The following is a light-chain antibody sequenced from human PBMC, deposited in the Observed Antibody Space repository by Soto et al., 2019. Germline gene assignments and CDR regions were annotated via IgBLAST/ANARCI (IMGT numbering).Light chain of an antibody. CDR1: QSLLHSNGYNY. CDR3: MHALQTPLIT. CDR2: LGS. Sequence: DIVMTQSPLSLPVTPGEPASISCRSSQSLLHSNGYNYLDWYLQKPGQSPQLLIYLGSNRAYGVPDRISGSGSCRDVTLKISRVEAEDVGVTYCMHALQTPLITFGLGTRLEIK. V-gene: IGKV2-28*01. J-gene: IGKJ5*01.